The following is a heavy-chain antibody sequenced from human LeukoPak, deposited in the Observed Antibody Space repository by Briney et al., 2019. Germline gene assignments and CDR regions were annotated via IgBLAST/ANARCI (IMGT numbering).Heavy chain of an antibody. D-gene: IGHD5-24*01. J-gene: IGHJ4*02. Sequence: PGRSLRLSCAASGFTFSSYAMHWVRQAPGKGLEGVAVISYDGSNKYYADSVKGRFTISRDNSKNTLYLQMNSLRAEDTAVYYCASAITPETENHDYWGQGTPVTVSS. CDR1: GFTFSSYA. CDR3: ASAITPETENHDY. V-gene: IGHV3-30*04. CDR2: ISYDGSNK.